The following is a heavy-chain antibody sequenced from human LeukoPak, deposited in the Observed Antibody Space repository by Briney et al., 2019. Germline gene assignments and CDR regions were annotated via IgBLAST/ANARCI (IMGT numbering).Heavy chain of an antibody. CDR2: IYSGGST. CDR1: GFTVSSNY. CDR3: ARGDSSGYPVKD. V-gene: IGHV3-53*01. D-gene: IGHD3-22*01. J-gene: IGHJ4*02. Sequence: GGSLRLSCAASGFTVSSNYMSWVCQAPGKGLECVSVIYSGGSTYYADSVKGRFTISRDNSKNTLYLQMNSLRAEDTAVYYCARGDSSGYPVKDWGQGTLVTVSS.